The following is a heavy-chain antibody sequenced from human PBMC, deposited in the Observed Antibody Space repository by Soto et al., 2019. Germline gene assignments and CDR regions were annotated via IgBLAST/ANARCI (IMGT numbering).Heavy chain of an antibody. D-gene: IGHD5-12*01. V-gene: IGHV1-69*12. CDR1: GGTFSTYA. CDR2: IIPMFGTA. Sequence: QVQLVQSGAEVKKPESSVKVSCKAPGGTFSTYAFSWFRQDPGQGLEWMGGIIPMFGTANYAQSFQDRVTIPADEPTNTVYMELSSLRSEAPAGYFWANGIQLGLRRINDGDSGWGQGTLVTVSS. J-gene: IGHJ4*02. CDR3: ANGIQLGLRRINDGDSG.